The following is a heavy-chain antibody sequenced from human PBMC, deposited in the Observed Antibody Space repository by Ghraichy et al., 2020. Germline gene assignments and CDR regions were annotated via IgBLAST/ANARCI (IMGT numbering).Heavy chain of an antibody. V-gene: IGHV1-18*04. CDR3: ARYWGAAAGTQLSSEPRNPFDY. J-gene: IGHJ4*02. CDR2: ISAYNGNT. D-gene: IGHD6-13*01. CDR1: GYTFTSYG. Sequence: ASVKVSCKASGYTFTSYGISWVRQAPGQGLEWMGWISAYNGNTNYAQKLQGRVTMTTDTSTSTAYMELRSLRSDDTAVYYCARYWGAAAGTQLSSEPRNPFDYWGQGTLVTVSS.